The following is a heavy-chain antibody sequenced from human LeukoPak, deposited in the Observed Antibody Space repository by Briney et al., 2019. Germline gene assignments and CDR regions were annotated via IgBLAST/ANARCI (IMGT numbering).Heavy chain of an antibody. V-gene: IGHV3-30-3*01. D-gene: IGHD3-22*01. CDR3: ARDGNYYDSSGYPSR. CDR1: GFTFSSYA. J-gene: IGHJ4*02. CDR2: ISYDGSNK. Sequence: GGSLRLSCAASGFTFSSYAMHWVRQAPGKGLEWVAVISYDGSNKYYADSVKGRFTISRDNSKNTLYVQMNSLRAEDTAVYYCARDGNYYDSSGYPSRWGQGTLVTVSS.